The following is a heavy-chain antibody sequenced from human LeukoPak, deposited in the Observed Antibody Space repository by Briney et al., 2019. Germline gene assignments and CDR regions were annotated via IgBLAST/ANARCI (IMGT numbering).Heavy chain of an antibody. Sequence: ASVKVSCRASGYTFTSYGISWVRQAPGQGLEWMGWISAYNGNTNYAQKLQGRVTMTTDTSTSTAYMELRSLRSDDTAVYYCARDLKRGYSSGRYSWGTGSSNDYWGQGTLVTVSS. CDR3: ARDLKRGYSSGRYSWGTGSSNDY. V-gene: IGHV1-18*01. J-gene: IGHJ4*02. CDR2: ISAYNGNT. CDR1: GYTFTSYG. D-gene: IGHD6-19*01.